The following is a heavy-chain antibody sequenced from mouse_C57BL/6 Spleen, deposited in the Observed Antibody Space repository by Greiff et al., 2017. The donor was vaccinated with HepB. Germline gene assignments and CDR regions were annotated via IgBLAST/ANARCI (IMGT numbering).Heavy chain of an antibody. CDR2: IYPGDGDT. Sequence: QVQLKESGPELVKPGASVKISCKASGYAFSSSWMNWVKQRPGKGLEWIGRIYPGDGDTNYNGKFKGKATLTADKSSSTAYMQLSSLTSEDSAVYFCAATVVRGYFDYWGQGTTLTVSS. CDR3: AATVVRGYFDY. J-gene: IGHJ2*01. CDR1: GYAFSSSW. V-gene: IGHV1-82*01. D-gene: IGHD1-1*01.